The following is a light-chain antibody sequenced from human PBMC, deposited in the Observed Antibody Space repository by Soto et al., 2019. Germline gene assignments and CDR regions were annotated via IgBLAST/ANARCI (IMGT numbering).Light chain of an antibody. CDR2: GAS. V-gene: IGKV3-20*01. CDR1: QSVSSSY. Sequence: ESVLTQSPGTLSLSPGEKATLSCRASQSVSSSYLAWYQQKPGQAPRLLIYGASSRATGIPDRFSGSGSGTDFTLTVSRLEPEDFAVYYCQQVGSSSWTFGQGT. CDR3: QQVGSSSWT. J-gene: IGKJ1*01.